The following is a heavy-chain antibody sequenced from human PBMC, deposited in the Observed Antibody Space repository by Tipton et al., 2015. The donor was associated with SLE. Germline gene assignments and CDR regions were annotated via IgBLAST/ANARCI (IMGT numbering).Heavy chain of an antibody. V-gene: IGHV3-7*04. CDR3: ARGPDYGSRTDYLDP. J-gene: IGHJ5*02. CDR1: GFIFSRHW. D-gene: IGHD3-10*01. Sequence: SLRLSCEGSGFIFSRHWMTWVRQAPGKGLEWVADIRKDGYEEYYVDSVKGRFTISRDNAKNSLYLQMNGLRDEDTAVYYCARGPDYGSRTDYLDPWGQGILVTVSS. CDR2: IRKDGYEE.